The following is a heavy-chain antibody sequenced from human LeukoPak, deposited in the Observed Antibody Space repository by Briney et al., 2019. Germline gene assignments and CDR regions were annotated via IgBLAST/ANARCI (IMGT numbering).Heavy chain of an antibody. CDR2: IYYSGSA. V-gene: IGHV4-30-4*01. Sequence: SETLSLTCTVYGGSISSGDYYWNWIRQPPGKGLESTGYIYYSGSAYYNPSLKSLVTISVDTSKNQFALKLSSVTAADTAVYYCARCIYGVYFSWFDPWGQGTLVTVSS. J-gene: IGHJ5*02. CDR1: GGSISSGDYY. D-gene: IGHD4-17*01. CDR3: ARCIYGVYFSWFDP.